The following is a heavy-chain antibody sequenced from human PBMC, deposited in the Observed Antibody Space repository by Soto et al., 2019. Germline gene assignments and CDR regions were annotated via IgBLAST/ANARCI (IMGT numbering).Heavy chain of an antibody. CDR3: AKEHSNDNWFFDF. CDR1: GFTFTTYS. CDR2: IGSDGTIK. Sequence: QVHLAESGGGVVQPGRSLRLSCLASGFTFTTYSRHWLRQAPGKGLEWVSVIGSDGTIKYYADSVKGRFTASRDNFKNTVFLQMNSLTTEDTSVYYCAKEHSNDNWFFDFWGRGTLVTVFS. J-gene: IGHJ2*01. V-gene: IGHV3-30*18. D-gene: IGHD3-22*01.